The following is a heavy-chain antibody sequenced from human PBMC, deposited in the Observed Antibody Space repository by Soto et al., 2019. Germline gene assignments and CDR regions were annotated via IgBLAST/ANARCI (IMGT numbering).Heavy chain of an antibody. V-gene: IGHV3-13*01. CDR3: VRDGGSYFDLYYGMDV. CDR2: IDTAGGT. J-gene: IGHJ6*02. D-gene: IGHD1-26*01. Sequence: EVQLVESGGGLVQPGGSLRLSCAASGFTFSSYDMHWVRQATGKGLEWVSAIDTAGGTYYPGSMKGRFSISRDNSKNTLYLQMNSLRVEDTAVYYCVRDGGSYFDLYYGMDVWGQGTTVTVSS. CDR1: GFTFSSYD.